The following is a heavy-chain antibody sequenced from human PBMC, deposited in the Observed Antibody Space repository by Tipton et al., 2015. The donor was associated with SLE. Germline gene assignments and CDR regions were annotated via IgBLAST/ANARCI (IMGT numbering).Heavy chain of an antibody. CDR2: IWYDGNNK. Sequence: SGFSFNTYGMHWVRQAPGKGLEWVAIIWYDGNNKYYADSVKGRFTISRDNSKSTLFLQMNSLRAEDTAVYYCARDRTDAFDIWGQGTMVTVSS. J-gene: IGHJ3*02. CDR1: GFSFNTYG. V-gene: IGHV3-33*01. CDR3: ARDRTDAFDI.